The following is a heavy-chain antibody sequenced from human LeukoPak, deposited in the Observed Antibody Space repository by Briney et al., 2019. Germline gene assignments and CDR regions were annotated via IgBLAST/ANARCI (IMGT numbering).Heavy chain of an antibody. Sequence: PSETLSLTCTVPRDPISNYYWTWIRQPPGKGLEWNGHIYCSGSTNYNHSLKSRVTISVDAYKNQFSLKLSSVTAADTAVYYCAAGSESYDSRGYSYYFDYWGQGTLVTVSS. CDR1: RDPISNYY. J-gene: IGHJ4*02. CDR2: IYCSGST. D-gene: IGHD3-22*01. V-gene: IGHV4-59*01. CDR3: AAGSESYDSRGYSYYFDY.